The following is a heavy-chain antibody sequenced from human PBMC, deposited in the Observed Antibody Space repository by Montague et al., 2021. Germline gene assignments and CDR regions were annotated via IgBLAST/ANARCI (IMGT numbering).Heavy chain of an antibody. CDR3: AKQDYFVSGTSYKGLDP. Sequence: SETLSLTCTVSSGSIFHAHWSWVRQPPGKGLEWLGSMFFGGATSNNPYPNIRVPISIATSTTKFSLKLSFVTAADTAVYYCAKQDYFVSGTSYKGLDPWGQGILVTVSS. V-gene: IGHV4-59*08. CDR2: MFFGGAT. D-gene: IGHD3-10*01. J-gene: IGHJ5*02. CDR1: SGSIFHAH.